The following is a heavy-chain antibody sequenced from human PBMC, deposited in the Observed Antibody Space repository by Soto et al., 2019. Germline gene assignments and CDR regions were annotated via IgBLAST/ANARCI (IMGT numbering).Heavy chain of an antibody. V-gene: IGHV3-30-3*01. CDR2: ISYDGSNK. CDR3: ARGDYYYFDY. J-gene: IGHJ4*02. Sequence: QVQLVESGGGVVQPGRSLRLSCAASGFTFSSYAMHWVRQAPGKGLEWVAVISYDGSNKYYADSVKGRFTISRDNSKNTLDLQMNSLRAEDTAVYYCARGDYYYFDYWGQGTLVTVSS. D-gene: IGHD4-17*01. CDR1: GFTFSSYA.